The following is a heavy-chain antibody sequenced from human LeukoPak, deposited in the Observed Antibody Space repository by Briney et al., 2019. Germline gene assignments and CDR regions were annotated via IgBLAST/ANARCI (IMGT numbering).Heavy chain of an antibody. CDR2: TYYTGNS. Sequence: SETLSLTCTVSGGSISSGDYYWTWIRQPPGKGLEWIGCTYYTGNSNYNPSLKSRVTISLDTSKNQFSLKLSSVTAADTAVYYCARGYYLPKTAEVGTTALFDYWGQGTLVTVSS. J-gene: IGHJ4*02. V-gene: IGHV4-61*08. CDR1: GGSISSGDYY. D-gene: IGHD1-1*01. CDR3: ARGYYLPKTAEVGTTALFDY.